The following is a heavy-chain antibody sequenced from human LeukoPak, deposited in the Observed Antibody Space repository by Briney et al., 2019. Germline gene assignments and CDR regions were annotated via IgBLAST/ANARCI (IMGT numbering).Heavy chain of an antibody. Sequence: SETLSLTCTVSGGSISSGSSYWGWIRQPPGKGLEWIGNIYYSGSTYYSPSRTSRVTISVDTSKNQFSLKLSSVTAADTAVYYCARAHSIASYYYGVDVWGQGTTVTVSS. J-gene: IGHJ6*02. CDR1: GGSISSGSSY. D-gene: IGHD2/OR15-2a*01. V-gene: IGHV4-39*07. CDR3: ARAHSIASYYYGVDV. CDR2: IYYSGST.